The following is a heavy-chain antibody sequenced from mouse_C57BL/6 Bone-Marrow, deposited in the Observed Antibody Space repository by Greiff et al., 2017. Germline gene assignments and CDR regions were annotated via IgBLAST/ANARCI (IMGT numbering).Heavy chain of an antibody. D-gene: IGHD1-1*01. CDR2: IYPGSGNT. Sequence: QVQLQQSGAELVRPGASVKLSCKASGYTFTDYYINWVKQRPGQGLEWIARIYPGSGNTYYNEKFKGKATLTADKSSSTAYMELRSLTSEDSAVYFCAKAGYYGSLWFAYWGQGTLVTVSA. CDR3: AKAGYYGSLWFAY. J-gene: IGHJ3*01. V-gene: IGHV1-76*01. CDR1: GYTFTDYY.